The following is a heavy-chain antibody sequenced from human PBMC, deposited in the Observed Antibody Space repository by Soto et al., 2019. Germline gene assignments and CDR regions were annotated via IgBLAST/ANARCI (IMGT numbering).Heavy chain of an antibody. CDR2: ISGSGGST. CDR3: AKDLWFGESGDAFDI. D-gene: IGHD3-10*01. CDR1: GFTFSSYA. Sequence: GGSLSLSCAASGFTFSSYAMSWVRQAPGKGLEWVSAISGSGGSTYYADSVKGRFTISRDNSKNTLYLQMNSLRAEDTAVYYCAKDLWFGESGDAFDIWGQGTMVTVSS. V-gene: IGHV3-23*01. J-gene: IGHJ3*02.